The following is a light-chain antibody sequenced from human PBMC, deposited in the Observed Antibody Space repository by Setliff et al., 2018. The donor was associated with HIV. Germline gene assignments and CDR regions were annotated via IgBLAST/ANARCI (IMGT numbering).Light chain of an antibody. J-gene: IGLJ1*01. CDR1: IIGSKS. CDR3: QVWDSSSDHYV. Sequence: SYELTQPPSESVAPGKTARITCVGNIIGSKSVHWYQQKPGQDPVMVVYDASDRPSGIPERFSGSKSANTATLTISRVEAGDEADYYCQVWDSSSDHYVFGTGTKVTVL. CDR2: DAS. V-gene: IGLV3-21*03.